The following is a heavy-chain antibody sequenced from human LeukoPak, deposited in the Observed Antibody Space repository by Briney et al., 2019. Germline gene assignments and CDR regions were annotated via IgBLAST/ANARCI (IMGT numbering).Heavy chain of an antibody. CDR1: GFTFSSYA. Sequence: GGSLRLSCAASGFTFSSYAMHWVRQAPGKGLEWVAVISYDGSNKYYADSVKGRFAISRDNSKNTLYLQMNSLRAEDTAVYYCASDLGYCSSTSCSWGQGTLVTVSS. V-gene: IGHV3-30*09. CDR3: ASDLGYCSSTSCS. CDR2: ISYDGSNK. D-gene: IGHD2-2*01. J-gene: IGHJ5*02.